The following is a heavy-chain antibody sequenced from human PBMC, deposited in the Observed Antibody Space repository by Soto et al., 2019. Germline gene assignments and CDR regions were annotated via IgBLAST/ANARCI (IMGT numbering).Heavy chain of an antibody. D-gene: IGHD1-20*01. V-gene: IGHV3-66*01. J-gene: IGHJ4*02. Sequence: GGSLSLSCAASGFTVSSNYMSWVRQAPGKGLEWVSVIYSGGSTYYADSVKGRFTISRDNSKNTLYLQMNSLRAEDTAVYYCAREPGYNWNGVADYWGQGTLVTVSS. CDR3: AREPGYNWNGVADY. CDR1: GFTVSSNY. CDR2: IYSGGST.